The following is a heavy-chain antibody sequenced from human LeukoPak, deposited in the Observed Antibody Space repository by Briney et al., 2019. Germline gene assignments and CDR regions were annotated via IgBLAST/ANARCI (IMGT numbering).Heavy chain of an antibody. Sequence: GGSLRLSCAASGFTFSNYAMSWVRQAPGKGLEWVSAISGSGGSTYYADSVKGRFTISRDNSKNTLYLQMNSLRAEDTAVYYCAKVSTYYYDSSGYGRGTFDYWGQGTLVTVSS. V-gene: IGHV3-23*01. CDR2: ISGSGGST. J-gene: IGHJ4*02. CDR1: GFTFSNYA. D-gene: IGHD3-22*01. CDR3: AKVSTYYYDSSGYGRGTFDY.